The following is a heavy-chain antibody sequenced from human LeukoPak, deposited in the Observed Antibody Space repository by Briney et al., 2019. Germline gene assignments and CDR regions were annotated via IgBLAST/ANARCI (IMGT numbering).Heavy chain of an antibody. CDR3: ARGEEKAAAGLNAFDI. CDR2: INHSGST. CDR1: GGSFSGYY. D-gene: IGHD6-13*01. J-gene: IGHJ3*02. Sequence: SETLSLTCAVYGGSFSGYYWSWLRQPPGKGLEWIGEINHSGSTNYNPSLKSRVTISVDTSKNQFSLKLSSVTAADTAVYYCARGEEKAAAGLNAFDIWGQGTMVTVSS. V-gene: IGHV4-34*01.